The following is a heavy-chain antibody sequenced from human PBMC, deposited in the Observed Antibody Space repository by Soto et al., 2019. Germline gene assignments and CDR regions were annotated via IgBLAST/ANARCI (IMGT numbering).Heavy chain of an antibody. CDR1: AFSPSTSAVG. J-gene: IGHJ4*02. Sequence: QITLKASGPALVNPTQTLTLTCTFSAFSPSTSAVGVGWIRQPPRKALEWLAFIYWDDDKRYSPSLKSSLTITKDTSKNQVVLAMTNMDPVDTATYYCAHLVVAGLTYYFDYWGQGTLVTVSS. V-gene: IGHV2-5*02. CDR3: AHLVVAGLTYYFDY. CDR2: IYWDDDK. D-gene: IGHD2-15*01.